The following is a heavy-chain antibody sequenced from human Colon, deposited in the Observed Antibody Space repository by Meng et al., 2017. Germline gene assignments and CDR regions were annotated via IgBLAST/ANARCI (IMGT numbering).Heavy chain of an antibody. J-gene: IGHJ5*02. CDR3: ARGRYSGYLP. CDR1: GGSFSGYY. D-gene: IGHD5-12*01. Sequence: QVQLQQWGAGLLKPSETLSLTWAVYGGSFSGYYWSWIRQPPGKGLEWIGEINHSGSTNYNPSLKSRVTISVDTSKNQFSLKLSSVTAADTAVYYCARGRYSGYLPWGQGTLVTVSS. V-gene: IGHV4-34*01. CDR2: INHSGST.